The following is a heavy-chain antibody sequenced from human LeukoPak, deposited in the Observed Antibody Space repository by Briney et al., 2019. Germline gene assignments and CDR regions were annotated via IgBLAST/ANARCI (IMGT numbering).Heavy chain of an antibody. D-gene: IGHD6-19*01. CDR1: GFTFSSYA. Sequence: GGSLRLSCAASGFTFSSYAMHWVRQAPGKGLEWVAVISYDGSNKYYADSVKGRFTISRGNSKNTLYLQMNSLRAEDTAVYYCARGGIAVAEGDFDYWGQGTLVAVSS. CDR2: ISYDGSNK. J-gene: IGHJ4*02. V-gene: IGHV3-30*04. CDR3: ARGGIAVAEGDFDY.